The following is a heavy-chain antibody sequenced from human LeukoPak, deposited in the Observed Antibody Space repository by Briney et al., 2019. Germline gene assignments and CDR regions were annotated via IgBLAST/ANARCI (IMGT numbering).Heavy chain of an antibody. Sequence: GGSLRLSCEGSAFIFSGHWMNWVRQAPGKGLDWVATMSYDVTNKYYADSVKGRFSISRDNSKNTLYLQMNSLRAEDTAVYSCARGYCTSTSCYIDYWGQGTLVTVSS. CDR1: AFIFSGHW. CDR2: MSYDVTNK. V-gene: IGHV3-30*03. CDR3: ARGYCTSTSCYIDY. J-gene: IGHJ4*02. D-gene: IGHD2-2*02.